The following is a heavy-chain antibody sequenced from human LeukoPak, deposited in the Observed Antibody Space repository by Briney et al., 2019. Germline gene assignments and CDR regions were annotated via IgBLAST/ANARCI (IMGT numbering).Heavy chain of an antibody. D-gene: IGHD6-13*01. CDR1: GGSFSGYY. Sequence: SETLSLTCAVYGGSFSGYYWSWIRQPPGKGLEWIGEINHSGSTNYNPSHKSRVTISVDTSKNQFSLKLSSVTAADTAVYYCARVGIAAAGPGFDPWGQGTLVTVSS. V-gene: IGHV4-34*01. CDR3: ARVGIAAAGPGFDP. CDR2: INHSGST. J-gene: IGHJ5*02.